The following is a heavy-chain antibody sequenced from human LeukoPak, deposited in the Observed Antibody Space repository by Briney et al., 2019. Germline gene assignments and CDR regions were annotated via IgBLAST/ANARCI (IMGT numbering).Heavy chain of an antibody. CDR2: IFNGGS. Sequence: PGGSLRLSCAASGFAVSSNHMNWVRQAPGKGLEWVSVIFNGGSNADSVKGRFTISRDNSKNTLYLQMNSLRDEDTAVYYCARGVAAAGTTLDYWGQGTLVTVSS. CDR1: GFAVSSNH. D-gene: IGHD6-13*01. CDR3: ARGVAAAGTTLDY. J-gene: IGHJ4*02. V-gene: IGHV3-66*01.